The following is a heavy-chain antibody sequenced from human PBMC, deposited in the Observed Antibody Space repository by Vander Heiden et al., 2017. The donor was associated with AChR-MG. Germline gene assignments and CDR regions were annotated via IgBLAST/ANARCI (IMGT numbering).Heavy chain of an antibody. CDR3: ARDRGGRYFVWFSDAFDI. Sequence: QVQLVQSGAEVKKPGASVKVSCKASGYTSTSYAMHWVLQAPGQRLEWVGWINAGNGNTEYSPKFQGRVTITRDTSASTAYMELSSLRSEDTAVYYCARDRGGRYFVWFSDAFDIWGQGTMVTVSS. D-gene: IGHD3-9*01. CDR2: INAGNGNT. J-gene: IGHJ3*02. V-gene: IGHV1-3*01. CDR1: GYTSTSYA.